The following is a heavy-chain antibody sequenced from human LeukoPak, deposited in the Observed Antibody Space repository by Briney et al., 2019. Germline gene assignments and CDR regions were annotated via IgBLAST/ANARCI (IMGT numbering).Heavy chain of an antibody. CDR2: IYYSGST. J-gene: IGHJ4*02. CDR3: ARDIAAHLDY. Sequence: SETLSLTCTVSGGSISSYYWSWIRQPPGKGLEWIGYIYYSGSTNYNPSLKSRVTISVDTSKNQFSLKLSSVTAADTAVYYCARDIAAHLDYWGQGTLVTVSS. V-gene: IGHV4-59*12. D-gene: IGHD6-6*01. CDR1: GGSISSYY.